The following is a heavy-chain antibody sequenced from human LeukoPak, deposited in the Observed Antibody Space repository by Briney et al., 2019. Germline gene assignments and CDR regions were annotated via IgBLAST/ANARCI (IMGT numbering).Heavy chain of an antibody. J-gene: IGHJ5*02. CDR2: IYTSGST. CDR1: GGSISSGSYY. V-gene: IGHV4-61*02. D-gene: IGHD3-3*01. CDR3: ARGTGDSDFWSGHRFNWFDP. Sequence: SQTLSLTCTVSGGSISSGSYYWSWIRQPAGKGLEWIGRIYTSGSTNYNPSLKSRVTISVDTSKNQFSLKLSSVTAADTAVYYCARGTGDSDFWSGHRFNWFDPWGQGTLVTVSS.